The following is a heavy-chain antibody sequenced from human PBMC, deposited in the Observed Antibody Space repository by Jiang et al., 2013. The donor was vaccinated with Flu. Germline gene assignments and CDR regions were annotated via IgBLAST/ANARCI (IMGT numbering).Heavy chain of an antibody. CDR2: IDPADSYS. CDR3: ARHNGASAHQRSLPGNNWFDP. D-gene: IGHD2-8*01. J-gene: IGHJ5*02. Sequence: SYWISWLRQMPGKGLEWMGRIDPADSYSNYSPSFQGHVNISVDRSISTAYLQWSSLKASDTAMYYCARHNGASAHQRSLPGNNWFDPWGQGTLVTVSS. CDR1: SYW. V-gene: IGHV5-10-1*01.